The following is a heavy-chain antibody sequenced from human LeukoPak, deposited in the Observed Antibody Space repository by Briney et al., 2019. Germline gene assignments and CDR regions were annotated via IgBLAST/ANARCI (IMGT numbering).Heavy chain of an antibody. J-gene: IGHJ5*02. CDR3: AREINKWFDP. CDR2: ISPDGSTT. CDR1: GFTFSSHW. Sequence: PGGSLILSCAASGFTFSSHWMHWVRQAPGKGLVWVSRISPDGSTTKNADSVKGRFTISRDNARSTLFLQLNSLRAEDTAVYYCAREINKWFDPWGQGTLVTVSS. V-gene: IGHV3-74*03.